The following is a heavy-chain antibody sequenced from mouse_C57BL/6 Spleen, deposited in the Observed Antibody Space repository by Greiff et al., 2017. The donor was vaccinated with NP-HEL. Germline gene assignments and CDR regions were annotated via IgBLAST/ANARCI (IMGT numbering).Heavy chain of an antibody. Sequence: EVKLVESGGDLVKPGGSLKLSCAASGFTFSSYGMSWVPQTPDKRLEWVATISSGGSYTYYPDSVKGRFTISRDNAKNTLYLQMSSLKSEDTAMYYCARHDDSHPFAYWGQGTLVTVSA. CDR3: ARHDDSHPFAY. J-gene: IGHJ3*01. V-gene: IGHV5-6*01. CDR2: ISSGGSYT. CDR1: GFTFSSYG. D-gene: IGHD2-4*01.